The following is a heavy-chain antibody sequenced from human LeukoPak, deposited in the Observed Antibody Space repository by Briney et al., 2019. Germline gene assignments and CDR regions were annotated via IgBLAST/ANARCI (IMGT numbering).Heavy chain of an antibody. CDR1: GYTFTSYD. CDR3: ARALPYTGTTGRRWFDP. D-gene: IGHD1-14*01. V-gene: IGHV1-8*03. J-gene: IGHJ5*02. CDR2: RNPNSGNT. Sequence: ASVKVSCKASGYTFTSYDINWVRQATGQGLEGMGWRNPNSGNTCYAQKFQGRVTITRNTSISPAYMELSSLRSADTAVYYCARALPYTGTTGRRWFDPWGQGTLVTVSS.